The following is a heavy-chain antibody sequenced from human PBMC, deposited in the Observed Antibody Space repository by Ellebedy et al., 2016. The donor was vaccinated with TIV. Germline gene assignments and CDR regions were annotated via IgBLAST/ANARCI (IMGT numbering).Heavy chain of an antibody. Sequence: GGSLRLSCAASGFTFRNFAMTWVRQAPGKGLEWVSSISSSGVSSDYADSVRGRVTISRDNSKSTLYLQMDSLRADDSAEYYCAKLDSNGYYYGRLDYWGQGTLVTVSS. CDR1: GFTFRNFA. CDR2: ISSSGVSS. V-gene: IGHV3-23*01. D-gene: IGHD3-22*01. CDR3: AKLDSNGYYYGRLDY. J-gene: IGHJ4*02.